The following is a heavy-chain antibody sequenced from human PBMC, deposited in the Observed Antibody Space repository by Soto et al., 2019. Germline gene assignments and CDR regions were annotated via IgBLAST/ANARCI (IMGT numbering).Heavy chain of an antibody. CDR2: IYHSGST. Sequence: PSETLSLTCTVSGGSISSGGYYWSWIRQHPGKGLEWIGYIYHSGSTYYNPSLKSRVTISVDTSKNQFSLKLTSVTAADTAVYYCARETSRGAFDIWGQGTMVTVSS. CDR1: GGSISSGGYY. V-gene: IGHV4-31*03. D-gene: IGHD2-2*01. J-gene: IGHJ3*02. CDR3: ARETSRGAFDI.